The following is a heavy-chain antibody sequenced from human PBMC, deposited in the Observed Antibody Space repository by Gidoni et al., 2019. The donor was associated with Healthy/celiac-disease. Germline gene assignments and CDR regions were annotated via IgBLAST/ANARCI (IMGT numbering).Heavy chain of an antibody. CDR3: ARAVAPAWGYGDPENDY. CDR2: IYSGGST. V-gene: IGHV3-66*01. D-gene: IGHD4-17*01. Sequence: EVQLVDSGGGLVQPGGSLRLSCAASGFTVSSNYMSWVRQAPGKGLEWVSVIYSGGSTYYADSVKGRFTISRDNSKNTLYLQMNSLRAEDTAVYYCARAVAPAWGYGDPENDYWGQGTLVTVSS. CDR1: GFTVSSNY. J-gene: IGHJ4*02.